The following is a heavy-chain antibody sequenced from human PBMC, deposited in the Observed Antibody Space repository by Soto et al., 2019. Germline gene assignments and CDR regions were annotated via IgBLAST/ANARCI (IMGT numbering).Heavy chain of an antibody. V-gene: IGHV3-23*01. CDR2: ISGSGGSA. J-gene: IGHJ5*02. D-gene: IGHD6-19*01. CDR1: GFTFSSYA. CDR3: AKDLISTGWSTWFDP. Sequence: EVQLLESGGGLVQPGGSLRLSCAASGFTFSSYAMTWVRQAPGKGLEWVSVISGSGGSAQYADSVRGRFTISRDNAWDTVYLHMNSLRVEDTAIYYCAKDLISTGWSTWFDPRGQATLVTVSS.